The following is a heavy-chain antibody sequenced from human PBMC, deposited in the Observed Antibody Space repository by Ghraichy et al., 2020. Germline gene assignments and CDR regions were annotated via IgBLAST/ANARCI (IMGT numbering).Heavy chain of an antibody. V-gene: IGHV4-39*01. J-gene: IGHJ4*02. D-gene: IGHD6-19*01. Sequence: SQTLSLTCTVSGGSISSSSYYWGWIRQPPGKGLEWIGSIYYSGSTYYNPSLKSRVTISVDTSKNQFSLKLRSVTAADTAVYYCARGPPPRVYSGGIFDSWGQGILVTVSS. CDR1: GGSISSSSYY. CDR3: ARGPPPRVYSGGIFDS. CDR2: IYYSGST.